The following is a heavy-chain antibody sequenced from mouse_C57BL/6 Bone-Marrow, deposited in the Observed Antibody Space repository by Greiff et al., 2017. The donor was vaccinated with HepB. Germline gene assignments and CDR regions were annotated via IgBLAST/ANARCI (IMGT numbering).Heavy chain of an antibody. V-gene: IGHV1-42*01. CDR2: INPSTGGT. D-gene: IGHD1-1*01. CDR3: ARRYYGSSYWYFDV. CDR1: GYSFTGYS. Sequence: VQLKESGPELVKPGASVKISCKASGYSFTGYSMNWVKQSPEKSLEWIGEINPSTGGTTYNQKFKAKATLTVDKSSSTAYMQLKSLTAEESAVYYCARRYYGSSYWYFDVWGTGTTVTVSS. J-gene: IGHJ1*03.